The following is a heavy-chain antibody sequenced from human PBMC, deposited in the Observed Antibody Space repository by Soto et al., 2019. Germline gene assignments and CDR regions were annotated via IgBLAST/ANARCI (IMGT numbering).Heavy chain of an antibody. V-gene: IGHV3-23*01. CDR2: ISGSGGST. Sequence: GGSLRLSCAASGFTFSSYAMSWVRQAPGKGLEWVSAISGSGGSTYYADSVKGRFTISRDNSKNTLYLQMNSLRAEDTAVYYCAKDPTYYYGSGSPNWFDPWGQGTLVTVS. CDR3: AKDPTYYYGSGSPNWFDP. CDR1: GFTFSSYA. D-gene: IGHD3-10*01. J-gene: IGHJ5*02.